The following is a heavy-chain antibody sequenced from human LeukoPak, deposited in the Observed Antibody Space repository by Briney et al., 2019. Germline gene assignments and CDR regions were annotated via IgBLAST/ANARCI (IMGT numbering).Heavy chain of an antibody. CDR1: GFTFSSFA. Sequence: GGSLRLSCTASGFTFSSFAMSWVRQAPGKGLEWVSGNTGSVGYYANSVKGRFTISRDNSKNTLYLQMNSLGAEDTATYYCARGSDLGSYNELEYWGQGTPVTVSS. V-gene: IGHV3-23*01. D-gene: IGHD3-10*01. J-gene: IGHJ4*02. CDR3: ARGSDLGSYNELEY. CDR2: NTGSVG.